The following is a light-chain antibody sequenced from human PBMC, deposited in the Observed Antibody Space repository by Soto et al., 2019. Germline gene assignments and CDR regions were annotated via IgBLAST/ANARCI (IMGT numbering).Light chain of an antibody. Sequence: QSALTQPPSASGSPGHSVTISCTGTSSDVGGYNYVSWYQQHPGKAPKLIIYEVYKRPSGVPDRFSGSKSGNTAALTVSGLQAEDEADSYCSSHVGTNSHVFGTGTKVTVL. V-gene: IGLV2-8*01. CDR1: SSDVGGYNY. CDR2: EVY. CDR3: SSHVGTNSHV. J-gene: IGLJ1*01.